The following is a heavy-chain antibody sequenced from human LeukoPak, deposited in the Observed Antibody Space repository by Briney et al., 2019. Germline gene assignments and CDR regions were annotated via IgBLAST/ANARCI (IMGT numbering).Heavy chain of an antibody. CDR3: ARGGGLDV. J-gene: IGHJ6*02. Sequence: LPGGSLRLSCAASGFTFSSYSMNWVRRAPGKGLEWVPYISSTSGTIYYAGSAQGRFTISRDNAKNSLYLQMSNLRAEDTAVYFCARGGGLDVWGQGATVTVSS. V-gene: IGHV3-48*01. D-gene: IGHD3-16*01. CDR2: ISSTSGTI. CDR1: GFTFSSYS.